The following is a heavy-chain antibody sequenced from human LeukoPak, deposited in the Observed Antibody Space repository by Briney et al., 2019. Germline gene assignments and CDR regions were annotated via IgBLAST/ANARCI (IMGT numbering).Heavy chain of an antibody. CDR2: IIPILGIA. D-gene: IGHD4-17*01. CDR3: AKETTVTTEFDY. V-gene: IGHV1-69*04. Sequence: SVKVSCKASGGTFSSYAISWVRQAPGQGLEWMGRIIPILGIANYAQKFQGRVTITADKSTSTAYMELSSLRAEDTAVYYCAKETTVTTEFDYWGQGTLVTVSS. J-gene: IGHJ4*02. CDR1: GGTFSSYA.